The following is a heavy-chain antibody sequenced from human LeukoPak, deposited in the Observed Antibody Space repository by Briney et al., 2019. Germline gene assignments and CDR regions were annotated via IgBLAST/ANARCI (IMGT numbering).Heavy chain of an antibody. J-gene: IGHJ4*02. CDR1: GYSFTSYW. D-gene: IGHD1-26*01. V-gene: IGHV5-51*01. Sequence: GESLKISCKASGYSFTSYWIGWVRQMPGKGLEWMGIIYPGDSDTRYGPSFQGQVTISVDKSITTAYLQWSSLKASDSAIYFCATQPGLGYWGQGTLVTVSS. CDR2: IYPGDSDT. CDR3: ATQPGLGY.